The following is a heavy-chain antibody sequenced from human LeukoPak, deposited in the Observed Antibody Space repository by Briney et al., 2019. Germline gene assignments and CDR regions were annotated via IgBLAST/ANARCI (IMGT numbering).Heavy chain of an antibody. J-gene: IGHJ3*02. CDR1: GFTFSSYS. Sequence: GGSLRLSCAASGFTFSSYSMTWVRQAPGKGLEWVSSISSSSSYIYYADSVKGRFTISRDNAKNSLYLQMNSLRAEDTAVYYCARDMGIMITFGGDDAFDIWGQGTMVTVSS. V-gene: IGHV3-21*01. D-gene: IGHD3-16*01. CDR2: ISSSSSYI. CDR3: ARDMGIMITFGGDDAFDI.